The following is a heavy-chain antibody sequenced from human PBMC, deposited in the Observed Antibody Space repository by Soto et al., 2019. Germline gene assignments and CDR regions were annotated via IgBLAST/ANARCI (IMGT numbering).Heavy chain of an antibody. CDR3: AVSDYEYYFDY. Sequence: SETLSLTCTVSGGSVSSGSYCWSWIRQPPGKGLEWIGYIYYSGSTNYNPSLKSRVTISVDTSKNQFSLKLSSVTAADTAVYYCAVSDYEYYFDYWGQGTLVTVSS. V-gene: IGHV4-61*01. CDR1: GGSVSSGSYC. D-gene: IGHD4-17*01. CDR2: IYYSGST. J-gene: IGHJ4*02.